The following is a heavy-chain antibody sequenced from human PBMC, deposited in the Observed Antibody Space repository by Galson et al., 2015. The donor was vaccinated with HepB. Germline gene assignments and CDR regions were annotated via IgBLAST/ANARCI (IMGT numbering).Heavy chain of an antibody. CDR2: INPSDGST. CDR1: GYRFNSYS. Sequence: SVKVSCKASGYRFNSYSIHWVRQAPGQGLEWLGIINPSDGSTTYAKTFRGRVTMIRDTSTTTVHMELSSLRSDDTALYCCSRGYDVELEPPFNWFDPWGQGTLVTVSS. V-gene: IGHV1-46*02. CDR3: SRGYDVELEPPFNWFDP. J-gene: IGHJ5*02. D-gene: IGHD1-1*01.